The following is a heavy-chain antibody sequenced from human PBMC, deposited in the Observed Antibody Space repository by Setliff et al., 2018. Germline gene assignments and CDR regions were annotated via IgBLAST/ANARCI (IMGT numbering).Heavy chain of an antibody. J-gene: IGHJ4*02. D-gene: IGHD2-8*02. V-gene: IGHV4-4*08. CDR2: IYTSGST. CDR3: ATEKFPGGWGDY. Sequence: SETLSLTCAVYGGSFSGYYWSWIRQPPGKGLEWIGHIYTSGSTNYNPSLKSRVTISVDTSKNQFSLKLSSVTAADTAVYYCATEKFPGGWGDYWGQGTLVTVSS. CDR1: GGSFSGYY.